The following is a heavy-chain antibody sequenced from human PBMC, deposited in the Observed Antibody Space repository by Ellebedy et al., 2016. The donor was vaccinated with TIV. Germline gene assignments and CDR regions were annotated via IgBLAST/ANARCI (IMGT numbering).Heavy chain of an antibody. J-gene: IGHJ6*02. CDR1: GFTFDKYA. Sequence: GESLKISCAASGFTFDKYAMSCVRQAPRKGLEWVSTISESGHMTYYADSVNGHFTISRDNFKNTLHLQMNSRRAADTAIYYCGTCQTRGRTYGCVMDVWGQGTTVTVSS. D-gene: IGHD5-18*01. CDR2: ISESGHMT. V-gene: IGHV3-23*01. CDR3: GTCQTRGRTYGCVMDV.